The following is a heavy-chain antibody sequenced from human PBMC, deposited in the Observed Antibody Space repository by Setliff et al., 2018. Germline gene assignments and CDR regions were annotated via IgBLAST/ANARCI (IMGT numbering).Heavy chain of an antibody. J-gene: IGHJ2*01. V-gene: IGHV4-39*07. CDR1: GGSISSSSCY. Sequence: SETLSLTCSVSGGSISSSSCYWDWIRQPPGKGLEWIASIYYSGSTYYNPSLESRVTMSVDTSKSQFSLNLYSVTAADTAVYYCARTSTGRYFDLWGRGTLVTVSS. CDR3: ARTSTGRYFDL. D-gene: IGHD2-2*01. CDR2: IYYSGST.